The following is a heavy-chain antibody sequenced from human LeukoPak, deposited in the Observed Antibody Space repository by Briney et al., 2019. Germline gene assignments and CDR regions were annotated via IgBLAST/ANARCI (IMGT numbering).Heavy chain of an antibody. CDR1: GFIFSNYA. D-gene: IGHD1-26*01. V-gene: IGHV3-23*01. CDR2: ISGNGETT. Sequence: GGSLRLSCTASGFIFSNYAMSWVRQAPGKGLEWVSVISGNGETTNFADSVKGRFTISRDNSKSTLYLQMNSLRAEDMAVYHCAKERSSAYYSYYFDYWGQGTPVTVSS. CDR3: AKERSSAYYSYYFDY. J-gene: IGHJ4*02.